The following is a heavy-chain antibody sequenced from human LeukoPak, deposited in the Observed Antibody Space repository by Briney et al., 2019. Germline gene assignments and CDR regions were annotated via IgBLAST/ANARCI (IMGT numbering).Heavy chain of an antibody. J-gene: IGHJ4*02. V-gene: IGHV4-59*08. Sequence: SETLSLTCTVSGGSISSYYWSWIRQPPGKGLEWIGYIYYSGSTNYNPSLKSRVTISVDTSKNQFSLKLSSVTAADTAVYYCVYYYGSGSVEYWGQGTLVTVSS. CDR1: GGSISSYY. CDR2: IYYSGST. D-gene: IGHD3-10*01. CDR3: VYYYGSGSVEY.